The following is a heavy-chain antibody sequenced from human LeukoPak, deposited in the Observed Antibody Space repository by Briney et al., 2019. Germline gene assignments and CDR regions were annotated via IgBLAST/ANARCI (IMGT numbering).Heavy chain of an antibody. V-gene: IGHV3-30*02. Sequence: PGGSLRLSCATSGFTFTTYGFHWVRQAPGKGLEWVTFIEYDGRGQYYRDSVKGRFTISGDSSKNTLFLQMSSLTIEDAAMYYCARDISGQYLDSWGQGTLVTVSS. CDR2: IEYDGRGQ. D-gene: IGHD1-20*01. CDR1: GFTFTTYG. CDR3: ARDISGQYLDS. J-gene: IGHJ4*02.